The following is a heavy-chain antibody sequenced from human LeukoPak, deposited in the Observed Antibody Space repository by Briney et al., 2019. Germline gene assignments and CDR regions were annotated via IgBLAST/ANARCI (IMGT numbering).Heavy chain of an antibody. D-gene: IGHD6-13*01. J-gene: IGHJ1*01. CDR3: AIPSSSSWYRSESAEYFQH. CDR1: GFTFSDYY. V-gene: IGHV3-11*01. CDR2: ISSSGSTI. Sequence: PGGSLRLSCAASGFTFSDYYMSWIRQAPGKGLEWVSYISSSGSTIYYADSVKGRFTISRDNAKNSLYLQMNSLRAEDTAVYYCAIPSSSSWYRSESAEYFQHWGQGTLVTVSS.